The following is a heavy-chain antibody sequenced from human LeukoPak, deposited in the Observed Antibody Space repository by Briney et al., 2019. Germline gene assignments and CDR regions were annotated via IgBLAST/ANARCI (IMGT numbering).Heavy chain of an antibody. CDR3: ARRYCSGGSCYYFDY. J-gene: IGHJ4*02. D-gene: IGHD2-15*01. CDR2: IIPIFGTA. V-gene: IGHV1-69*05. Sequence: VASVKVSCKASGGTFSSYAISWVRQAPGQGLEWMGGIIPIFGTANYAQKFQGRVTITTDESTSTAYMELSSLRSEDTAVYYCARRYCSGGSCYYFDYWGQGTLVTVSP. CDR1: GGTFSSYA.